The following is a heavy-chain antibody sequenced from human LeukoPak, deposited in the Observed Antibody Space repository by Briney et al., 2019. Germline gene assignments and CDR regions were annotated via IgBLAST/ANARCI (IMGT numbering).Heavy chain of an antibody. D-gene: IGHD5-18*01. Sequence: SETLSLTSAVYGGSFSGYYWSWIRQPPGKGLEWIGEINHSGSTNYNPSLKSRVTISVDTSKNQFSLKLSSVTAADTAVYYCARAQGYSYGYLYDYWGQGTLVTVSS. CDR2: INHSGST. CDR1: GGSFSGYY. CDR3: ARAQGYSYGYLYDY. V-gene: IGHV4-34*01. J-gene: IGHJ4*02.